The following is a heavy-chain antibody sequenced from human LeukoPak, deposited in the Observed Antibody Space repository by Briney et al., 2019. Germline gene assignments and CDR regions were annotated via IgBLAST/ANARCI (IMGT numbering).Heavy chain of an antibody. CDR2: ISYDGSDK. D-gene: IGHD3/OR15-3a*01. Sequence: GGSLRLSCAASGFTFSSYGMHWVRQAPGKGLEWVAVISYDGSDKYYADSGKGRFTISRDNSKNTLYLQMNSLRTEDTAVYYCARDGTGRLYLEYWGQGTLVTVSS. V-gene: IGHV3-30*03. J-gene: IGHJ4*02. CDR1: GFTFSSYG. CDR3: ARDGTGRLYLEY.